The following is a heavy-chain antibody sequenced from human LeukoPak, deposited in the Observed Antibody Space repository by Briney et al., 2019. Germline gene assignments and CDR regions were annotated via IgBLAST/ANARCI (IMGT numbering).Heavy chain of an antibody. CDR3: ARDYCSGGSCYYYYYGMDV. CDR2: ISSSGSTI. CDR1: GFTFSSYE. J-gene: IGHJ6*02. Sequence: GGSLRLSCAASGFTFSSYEMNWVRQAPGKGLEWVSYISSSGSTIYYADSVKGRFTISRDNAKNSLYLQMNSLRAEDTAVYYCARDYCSGGSCYYYYYGMDVWGQGTTVTVSS. V-gene: IGHV3-48*03. D-gene: IGHD2-15*01.